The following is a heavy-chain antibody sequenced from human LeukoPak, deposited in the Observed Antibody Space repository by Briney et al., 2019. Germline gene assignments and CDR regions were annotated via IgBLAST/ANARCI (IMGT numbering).Heavy chain of an antibody. J-gene: IGHJ6*02. D-gene: IGHD6-13*01. Sequence: PGGSLRLSCAASGLTFDDYAMHWVRQAPGKGLEWVSLISGDGGSTYYADSVKGRFTISRDNSKNSLYLQMNSLRTEDTALYYCAKDIKSQSSSWYSSPGYGGMDVWGQGTTVTVSS. CDR3: AKDIKSQSSSWYSSPGYGGMDV. V-gene: IGHV3-43*02. CDR1: GLTFDDYA. CDR2: ISGDGGST.